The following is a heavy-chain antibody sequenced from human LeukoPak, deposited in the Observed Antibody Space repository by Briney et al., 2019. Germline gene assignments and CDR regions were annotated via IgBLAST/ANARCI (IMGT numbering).Heavy chain of an antibody. CDR3: ARDASSGFDY. J-gene: IGHJ4*02. Sequence: SETLSLTCTVSGGSVSSGSYYWSWIRQPPGKGLEWIGYIYYSGSTNYNPSLKSRVTISVDTSKNQFSLELSSVTAADTAVYYCARDASSGFDYWGQGTLVTVSS. CDR2: IYYSGST. CDR1: GGSVSSGSYY. V-gene: IGHV4-61*01. D-gene: IGHD6-19*01.